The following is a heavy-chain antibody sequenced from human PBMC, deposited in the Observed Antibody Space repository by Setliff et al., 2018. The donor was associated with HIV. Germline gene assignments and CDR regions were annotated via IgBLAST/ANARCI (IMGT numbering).Heavy chain of an antibody. CDR3: ARQFGSGYYSDY. Sequence: PSETLSLTCAVYGGSFSGYYWSWIRQSPGKELEWIGGINHSGSTNYNPSLKSRVAISVDTSKNQFSLKVTSVTAADTALYYCARQFGSGYYSDYWGQATLVTVSS. D-gene: IGHD3-22*01. CDR2: INHSGST. J-gene: IGHJ4*02. V-gene: IGHV4-34*01. CDR1: GGSFSGYY.